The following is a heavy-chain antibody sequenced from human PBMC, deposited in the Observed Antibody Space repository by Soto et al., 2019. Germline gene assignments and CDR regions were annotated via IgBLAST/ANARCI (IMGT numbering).Heavy chain of an antibody. CDR2: IYYSGST. D-gene: IGHD3-10*01. V-gene: IGHV4-59*08. CDR3: ARVGGFGATTIDY. J-gene: IGHJ4*02. Sequence: SETLSLTCTVSGGSISGYYWSWLRQPPGKGLEWIGYIYYSGSTNYNPSLRSRVTISVDTSKNQFSLKLSSVTAADTAVYYCARVGGFGATTIDYSGQGTLVTVSS. CDR1: GGSISGYY.